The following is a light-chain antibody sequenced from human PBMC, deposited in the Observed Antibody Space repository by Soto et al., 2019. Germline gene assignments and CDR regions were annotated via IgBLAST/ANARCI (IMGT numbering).Light chain of an antibody. CDR3: QQYGNSPWT. CDR2: GAS. V-gene: IGKV3-20*01. J-gene: IGKJ1*01. CDR1: QSVRSTY. Sequence: EIVLTQSPGTLSLSPGERATLSCRASQSVRSTYLAWYQQKPGQAPRLLIYGASSRATDIPDRFSGSGSGTHFALTISRLEPEDFAVYYCQQYGNSPWTFGQGTKVEIK.